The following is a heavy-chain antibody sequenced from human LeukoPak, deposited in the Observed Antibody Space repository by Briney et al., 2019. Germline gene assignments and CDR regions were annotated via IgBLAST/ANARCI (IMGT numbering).Heavy chain of an antibody. V-gene: IGHV4-34*01. CDR2: INYSGSP. Sequence: PSETLSLTCAVYGGSFRDYYWTWIRQSPEKGLEWIGEINYSGSPNYNPSLKSRVTISLDTSKNQFSLKLFSVTAADTAVYYCARVGWSYYYDNSGTYIPSFLDYWGQGTQVTVSS. CDR1: GGSFRDYY. D-gene: IGHD3-22*01. J-gene: IGHJ4*02. CDR3: ARVGWSYYYDNSGTYIPSFLDY.